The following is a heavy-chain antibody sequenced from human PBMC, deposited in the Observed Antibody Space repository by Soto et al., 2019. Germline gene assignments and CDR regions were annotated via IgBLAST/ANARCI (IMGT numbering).Heavy chain of an antibody. CDR2: IDPSGGDT. CDR1: GYTFNRHY. D-gene: IGHD1-26*01. CDR3: ANRRGVGLTRSSVDY. J-gene: IGHJ4*02. V-gene: IGHV1-46*02. Sequence: QVQLVQSGAEVRKPGASVKVSCKASGYTFNRHYIQWVRQAPGQGLEWMGMIDPSGGDTNYAKKFQGRVTLTSDTSTSTVYMELSSLRSEDTAVYYCANRRGVGLTRSSVDYWGPGTLVIVSS.